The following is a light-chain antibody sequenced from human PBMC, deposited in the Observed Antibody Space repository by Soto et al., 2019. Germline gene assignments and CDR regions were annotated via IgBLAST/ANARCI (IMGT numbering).Light chain of an antibody. V-gene: IGKV3-11*01. CDR3: QQRNTWPDT. J-gene: IGKJ2*01. CDR1: QSVNSH. Sequence: EIVLTQSPATLSLSPWERATRSCRASQSVNSHLAWYQQKPGQAPRLLIYETSNRATGIPVRFSGSGSATDFTLTIISLDPEDFAVYYCQQRNTWPDTFGQGTKLEIK. CDR2: ETS.